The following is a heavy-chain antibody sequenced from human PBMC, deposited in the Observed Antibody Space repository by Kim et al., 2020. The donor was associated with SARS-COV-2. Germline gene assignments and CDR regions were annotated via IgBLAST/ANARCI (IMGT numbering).Heavy chain of an antibody. D-gene: IGHD3-10*01. J-gene: IGHJ4*02. V-gene: IGHV3-33*05. CDR2: ISYDGSNK. CDR3: ARTRSNRGPSIDY. CDR1: GFTFSSYG. Sequence: GGSLRLSCAASGFTFSSYGMHWVRQAPGKGLEWVAIISYDGSNKYYADSVKGRFTISRDNSKNTLYLQMNSLRADDTAVYYCARTRSNRGPSIDYWGQGTLVTVSS.